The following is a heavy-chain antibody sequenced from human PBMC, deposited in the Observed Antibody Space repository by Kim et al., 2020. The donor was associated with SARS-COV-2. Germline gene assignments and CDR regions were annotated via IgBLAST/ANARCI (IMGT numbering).Heavy chain of an antibody. CDR3: TRMPTQIAAAGDEDY. CDR1: GFTFSASA. CDR2: ISRKANSYAT. Sequence: GGSLRLSCAASGFTFSASAMHWVRQASGKGLEWVGRISRKANSYATAYAASVKGRFTISRDDSKNTAYLQMNSRKTEDTAVYYCTRMPTQIAAAGDEDYWGQGTLVTVSS. D-gene: IGHD6-13*01. J-gene: IGHJ4*02. V-gene: IGHV3-73*01.